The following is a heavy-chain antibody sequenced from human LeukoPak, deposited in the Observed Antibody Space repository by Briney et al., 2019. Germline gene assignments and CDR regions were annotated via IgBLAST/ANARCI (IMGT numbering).Heavy chain of an antibody. CDR2: INILGEDI. V-gene: IGHV3-74*01. CDR3: LRGKPLDY. CDR1: GFTFSRYW. Sequence: GSLRLSCAASGFTFSRYWMYWVRQVPGKGLVWVSRINILGEDITYADSVKGRFTVSRDNAKNTLYLQIDSLRAEDTAVYYCLRGKPLDYWGQGTLVTV. J-gene: IGHJ4*02. D-gene: IGHD3-10*01.